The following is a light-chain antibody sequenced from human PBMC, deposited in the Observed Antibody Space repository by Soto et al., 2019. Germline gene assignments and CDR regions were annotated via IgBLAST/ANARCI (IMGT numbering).Light chain of an antibody. J-gene: IGKJ5*01. Sequence: DIQMTQSPSSLSASVGDRVTMTFGASQRISSYLSWYQQKPGTAPKLLIYAASSLQSGVPSRFSGSGSGTDFTLTISSLQPEDFATYHCQQSYSTPITFGQGTRLEI. CDR3: QQSYSTPIT. V-gene: IGKV1-39*01. CDR1: QRISSY. CDR2: AAS.